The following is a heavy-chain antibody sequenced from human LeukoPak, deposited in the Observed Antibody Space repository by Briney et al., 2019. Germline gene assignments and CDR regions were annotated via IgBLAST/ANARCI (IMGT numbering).Heavy chain of an antibody. J-gene: IGHJ4*02. CDR2: ISWNSAYI. CDR3: AKDKAPLYSGYDWDLDF. V-gene: IGHV3-9*01. CDR1: GLTFHHYA. Sequence: PGRSLRLSCAASGLTFHHYAIHWVRQVPGKGLEWVSGISWNSAYIGYADSVKGRFTISRDNAKNSVYLQMNSLRAEDTALYYCAKDKAPLYSGYDWDLDFWGQGTMVTVSS. D-gene: IGHD5-12*01.